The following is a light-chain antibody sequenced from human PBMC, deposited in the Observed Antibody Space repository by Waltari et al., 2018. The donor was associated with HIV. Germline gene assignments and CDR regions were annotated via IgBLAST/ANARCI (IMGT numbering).Light chain of an antibody. J-gene: IGKJ2*01. CDR2: KAS. Sequence: DIQMTQSPSNLSASVGDRVTITCRASQGIGRWLAWYQQKPGRAPKLLIYKASSLERGVPSRFSGSGSGTEFTLSISSLQPDDFATSYCQEYNSIAGYTYGQGTKLEVK. CDR3: QEYNSIAGYT. CDR1: QGIGRW. V-gene: IGKV1-5*03.